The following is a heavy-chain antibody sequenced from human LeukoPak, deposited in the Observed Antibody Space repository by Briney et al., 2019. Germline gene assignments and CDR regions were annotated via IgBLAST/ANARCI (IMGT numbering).Heavy chain of an antibody. CDR2: MNPNSGNT. V-gene: IGHV1-8*03. J-gene: IGHJ5*02. CDR3: ARGLAVVVPAAIHWFDP. CDR1: GYTFTSYD. Sequence: ASVKVSCKASGYTFTSYDINWVRQVTGQGLEWMGWMNPNSGNTGYAQKFQGRVTITRNTSISTAYMELSSLRSEDTAVYYCARGLAVVVPAAIHWFDPWGQGTQVTVSS. D-gene: IGHD2-2*01.